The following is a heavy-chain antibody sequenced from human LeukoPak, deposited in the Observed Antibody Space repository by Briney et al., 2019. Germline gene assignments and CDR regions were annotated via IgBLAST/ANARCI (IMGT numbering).Heavy chain of an antibody. D-gene: IGHD3-3*01. CDR1: GGTFSSYA. Sequence: EASVKVSCKASGGTFSSYAISWVRQAPGQGLEWMGGIIPIFGTANYAQKFQGRVTITTDESTSTAYMELSSLRSEDTAVYYCAIELRFLEWLKYRGWANYYYYMDVWGKGTTVTVSS. J-gene: IGHJ6*03. CDR3: AIELRFLEWLKYRGWANYYYYMDV. CDR2: IIPIFGTA. V-gene: IGHV1-69*05.